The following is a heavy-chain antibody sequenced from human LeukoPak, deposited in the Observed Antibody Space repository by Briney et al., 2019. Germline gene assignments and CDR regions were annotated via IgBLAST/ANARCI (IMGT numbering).Heavy chain of an antibody. Sequence: SETLSLTCTVSGGSISSGDYYWSWIRQPPGKGLEWIGYIHYSGSTYYNPSLKSRVTISVDTSKNQFSLKLSSVTAADTAVYYCARDLGGAFDIWGQGTMVTVSS. CDR1: GGSISSGDYY. J-gene: IGHJ3*02. CDR2: IHYSGST. CDR3: ARDLGGAFDI. V-gene: IGHV4-30-4*08.